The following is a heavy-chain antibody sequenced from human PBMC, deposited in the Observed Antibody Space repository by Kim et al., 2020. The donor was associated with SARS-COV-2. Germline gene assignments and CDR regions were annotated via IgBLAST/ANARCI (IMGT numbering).Heavy chain of an antibody. CDR2: ST. Sequence: STSCADSAKGRLTNTRDNAKNTLYLQMNRLRAEDTAGYYCARDHVTVNDYWGQGTLVTVSS. V-gene: IGHV3-74*01. CDR3: ARDHVTVNDY. J-gene: IGHJ4*02. D-gene: IGHD4-4*01.